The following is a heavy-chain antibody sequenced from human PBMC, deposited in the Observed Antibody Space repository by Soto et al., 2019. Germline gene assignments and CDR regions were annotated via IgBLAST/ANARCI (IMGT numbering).Heavy chain of an antibody. CDR2: IIPIFGTA. D-gene: IGHD2-15*01. J-gene: IGHJ6*02. V-gene: IGHV1-69*13. CDR3: ARQREYCGGGSTRDHYYYGMDV. Sequence: SVKVSCKASGGTFSSYAISWVRQAPGQGLEWMGGIIPIFGTANYAQKFQGRVTITADESTSTAYMELSSLRSEDTTVYYCARQREYCGGGSTRDHYYYGMDVWSQGTTVTVAS. CDR1: GGTFSSYA.